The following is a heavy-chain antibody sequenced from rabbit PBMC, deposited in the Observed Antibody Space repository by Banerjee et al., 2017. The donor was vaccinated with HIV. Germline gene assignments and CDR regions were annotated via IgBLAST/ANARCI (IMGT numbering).Heavy chain of an antibody. J-gene: IGHJ4*01. CDR3: ARSYSSGWGANDRYYFNL. CDR1: GIDFSSYG. Sequence: QEQLVESGGGLVTLGGSLKLSCKASGIDFSSYGISWVRQAPGKGLEWIAYIYPDYGSTDYASWVNGRFTISLDNAQNTVFLQMTSLTAADTATYFCARSYSSGWGANDRYYFNLWGPGTLVTVS. D-gene: IGHD4-1*01. CDR2: IYPDYGST. V-gene: IGHV1S47*01.